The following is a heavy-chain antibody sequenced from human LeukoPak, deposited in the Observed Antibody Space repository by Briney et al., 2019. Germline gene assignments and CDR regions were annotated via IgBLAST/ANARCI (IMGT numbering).Heavy chain of an antibody. CDR3: ASSYYYDSSGYYYQLDY. CDR2: IYHSGST. Sequence: SQTLSLTCAVSGGSISSGGYSWSWIRQPPGKGLEWIGYIYHSGSTYYNPSLKGRVTISVDRSKNQFSLKLSSVTAADTAVYYCASSYYYDSSGYYYQLDYWGQGTLVTVSS. J-gene: IGHJ4*02. D-gene: IGHD3-22*01. V-gene: IGHV4-30-2*01. CDR1: GGSISSGGYS.